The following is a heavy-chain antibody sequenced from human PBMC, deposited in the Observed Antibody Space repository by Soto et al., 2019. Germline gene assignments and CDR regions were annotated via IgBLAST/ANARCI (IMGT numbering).Heavy chain of an antibody. V-gene: IGHV1-3*01. CDR2: INAGNGNT. CDR1: GYTFTSYA. Sequence: GASVKVSCKASGYTFTSYAMHWVRQAPGQRLEWMGWINAGNGNTKYSQKFQGRVTITRDTSASTAYMELSSLRSEDTAVYYCARDPAGMLALGDYWDQGTLVTVSS. CDR3: ARDPAGMLALGDY. D-gene: IGHD6-13*01. J-gene: IGHJ4*02.